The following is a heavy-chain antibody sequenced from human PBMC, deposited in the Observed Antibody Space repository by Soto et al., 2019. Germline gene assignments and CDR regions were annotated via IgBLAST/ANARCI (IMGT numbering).Heavy chain of an antibody. CDR3: ARGSVHPEYYYYYYMDV. Sequence: PGESLKISCKGSGYSFTSYWIGWVRQMPGKGLEWMGIIYPGDSDTRYSPYFQGQVTISADKSISTAYLQWSSLKASDTAMYYCARGSVHPEYYYYYYMDVWGKGTTVTVSS. CDR1: GYSFTSYW. D-gene: IGHD1-1*01. V-gene: IGHV5-51*01. CDR2: IYPGDSDT. J-gene: IGHJ6*03.